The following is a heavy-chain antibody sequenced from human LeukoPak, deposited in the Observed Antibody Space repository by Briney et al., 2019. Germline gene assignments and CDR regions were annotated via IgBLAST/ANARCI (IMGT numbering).Heavy chain of an antibody. J-gene: IGHJ3*02. V-gene: IGHV3-30-3*01. Sequence: PGGSLRLSCAASGFTFSSFAMHWVRQAPGKGLEWVAVISYVGSDKDYADSVKGRFTISRDNSKNTLYLQVNSLRAEDTAVYYCARTDLGYCSGGSCSAFDIWGHGTMVTVSS. CDR3: ARTDLGYCSGGSCSAFDI. CDR2: ISYVGSDK. CDR1: GFTFSSFA. D-gene: IGHD2-15*01.